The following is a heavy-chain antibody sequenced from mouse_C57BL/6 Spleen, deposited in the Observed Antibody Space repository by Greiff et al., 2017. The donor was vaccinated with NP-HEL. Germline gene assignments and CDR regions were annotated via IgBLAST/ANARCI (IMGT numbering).Heavy chain of an antibody. CDR2: IYPGSGNT. CDR1: GYTFTDYY. D-gene: IGHD2-5*01. CDR3: ARHSNPSYWYFDV. Sequence: QVQLQQSGAELVRPGASVKLSCKASGYTFTDYYINWVKQRPGQGLEWIARIYPGSGNTYYNEKFKGKATLTAEKSSSTAYMQLSSLTSEDSAVYFCARHSNPSYWYFDVWGTGTTVTVSS. V-gene: IGHV1-76*01. J-gene: IGHJ1*03.